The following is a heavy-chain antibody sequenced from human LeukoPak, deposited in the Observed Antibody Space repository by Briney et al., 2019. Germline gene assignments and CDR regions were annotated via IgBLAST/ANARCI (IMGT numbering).Heavy chain of an antibody. CDR3: AKGPTVTRNYYFDY. Sequence: PGGSLRLSCAASGFTFSSYAMSWVRQAPGKGLEWVSAISGSGGSTYYADSVKGRFTISRDNSKNTLYLQMNSLRAEDTAVYYWAKGPTVTRNYYFDYWGQGTLVTVSS. V-gene: IGHV3-23*01. CDR2: ISGSGGST. CDR1: GFTFSSYA. J-gene: IGHJ4*02. D-gene: IGHD4-11*01.